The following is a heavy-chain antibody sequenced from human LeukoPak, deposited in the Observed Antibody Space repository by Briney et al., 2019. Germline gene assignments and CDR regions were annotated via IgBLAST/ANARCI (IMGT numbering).Heavy chain of an antibody. CDR1: GGSFSGYY. CDR2: INHSGST. J-gene: IGHJ5*02. CDR3: ARTGFVRYFHWFTVDWFDP. V-gene: IGHV4-34*01. D-gene: IGHD3-9*01. Sequence: SETLSLTCAVYGGSFSGYYWSWIRQPPGKGLEWIGEINHSGSTNYNPSLKSRVTISVDTSKNQFSLRLSSVTAADPAGYYCARTGFVRYFHWFTVDWFDPWGQGTLVTVSS.